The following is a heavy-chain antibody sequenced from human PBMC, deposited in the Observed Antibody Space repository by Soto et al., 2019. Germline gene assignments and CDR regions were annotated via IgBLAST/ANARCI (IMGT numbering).Heavy chain of an antibody. CDR2: IYYSGST. V-gene: IGHV4-39*07. D-gene: IGHD6-19*01. Sequence: SETLSLTCTVSGGSISSSSYYWGWIRQPPGKGLEWIGSIYYSGSTYYNPSLKSRVTISVDKSKNQFSLKLSSVTAADTAVYYCARGSGGWYFDYWGQGTLVTVSS. CDR1: GGSISSSSYY. J-gene: IGHJ4*02. CDR3: ARGSGGWYFDY.